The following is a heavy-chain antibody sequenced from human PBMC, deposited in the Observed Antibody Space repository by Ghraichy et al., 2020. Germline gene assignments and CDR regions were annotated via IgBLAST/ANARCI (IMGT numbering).Heavy chain of an antibody. CDR2: IRFDGTDK. CDR3: AKDRSGELRSNDAFDL. J-gene: IGHJ3*01. D-gene: IGHD1-7*01. CDR1: QFILRGYG. V-gene: IGHV3-30*02. Sequence: GGSLRLSCATSQFILRGYGMHWVRQAPGKGLEWVSFIRFDGTDKLYAASVKGRFTISRDDSKSTLYLQMNSLTSEDTALYFCAKDRSGELRSNDAFDLWGQGTMVTVSS.